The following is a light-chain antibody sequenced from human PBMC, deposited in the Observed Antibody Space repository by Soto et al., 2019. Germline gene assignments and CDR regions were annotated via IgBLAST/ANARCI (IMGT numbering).Light chain of an antibody. V-gene: IGKV1-39*01. CDR2: AAS. CDR1: QSISGD. J-gene: IGKJ2*01. Sequence: DIMMSQSPSSLSPSVGDRVTITCRASQSISGDLNWYQQKPGKAPNLLIHAASTLQSGVPSRFSGSGSGTDFTLTISSLQPEGFATYYCQQTYSTPPTFGQGTKLESK. CDR3: QQTYSTPPT.